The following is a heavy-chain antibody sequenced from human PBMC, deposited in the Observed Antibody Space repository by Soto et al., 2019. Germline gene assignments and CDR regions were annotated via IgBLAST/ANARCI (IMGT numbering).Heavy chain of an antibody. V-gene: IGHV3-23*01. D-gene: IGHD2-15*01. Sequence: EVQLLESGGGLVQPGGSLRLSCAASGFTFSSYAMSWVRQAPGKGLEWVSAISGSGGSTYYADSVKGRFTISRDNSKNPLYLQMNSLRAEETGVYYFAKDNVNPFDCSGGSCYPLGYFDYWGQGTLVTVSS. CDR2: ISGSGGST. CDR3: AKDNVNPFDCSGGSCYPLGYFDY. CDR1: GFTFSSYA. J-gene: IGHJ4*02.